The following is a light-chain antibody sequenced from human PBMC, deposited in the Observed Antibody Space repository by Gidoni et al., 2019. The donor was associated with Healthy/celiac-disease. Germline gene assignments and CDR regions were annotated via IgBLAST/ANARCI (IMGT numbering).Light chain of an antibody. CDR2: AAS. V-gene: IGKV1-39*01. CDR3: QQSYSTPRVT. J-gene: IGKJ2*01. CDR1: QSISSY. Sequence: DIQMTQSPSSLSASVGDRVTITCRASQSISSYLNWYQQKPGKAPKLLIYAASSLQSGVPSRFSGSGSGTDFTLTISSLQPEDFATYYCQQSYSTPRVTFXQXTKQEIK.